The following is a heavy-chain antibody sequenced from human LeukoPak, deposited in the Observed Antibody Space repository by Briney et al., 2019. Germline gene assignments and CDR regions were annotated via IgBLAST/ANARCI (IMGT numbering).Heavy chain of an antibody. CDR3: ARAGGSYYNPPYYYYGMDV. CDR1: GYTFTSYA. CDR2: INAGNGNT. J-gene: IGHJ6*02. Sequence: ASVKVSCKASGYTFTSYAMHWVRQAPGQRLEWMGWINAGNGNTKYSQKFQGRVTITRDTSASTAYMELSSLRSEDTAVYYCARAGGSYYNPPYYYYGMDVWGQGTTVTVSS. V-gene: IGHV1-3*01. D-gene: IGHD3-10*01.